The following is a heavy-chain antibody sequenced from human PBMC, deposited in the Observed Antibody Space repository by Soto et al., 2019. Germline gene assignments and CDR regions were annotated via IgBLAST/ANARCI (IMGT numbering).Heavy chain of an antibody. CDR2: ITRDGYNK. D-gene: IGHD6-6*01. Sequence: QVQLVESGGGVVQPGRSLRLSCAVSGFIFKNYALNWVRQAPGKGLEWVASITRDGYNKYYADSVKGRFTISRDNSKNTLSLQMTDLRVEDSSVYYCTKSSGGSSSVGMDYWGPGTLVTVSS. V-gene: IGHV3-30*04. CDR1: GFIFKNYA. J-gene: IGHJ4*02. CDR3: TKSSGGSSSVGMDY.